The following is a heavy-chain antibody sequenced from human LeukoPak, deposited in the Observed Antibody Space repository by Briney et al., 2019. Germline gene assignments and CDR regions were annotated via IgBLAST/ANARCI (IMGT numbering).Heavy chain of an antibody. CDR3: AKGESIAIDAFDI. Sequence: GGSLRLSCAASGFTVSSNYMSWVRQAPGKGLEWVSTISASGRSTYYADSVKGRFTISRDNSKNTLYLQMNSLRAEDTAVYYCAKGESIAIDAFDIWGQGTMVTVSS. J-gene: IGHJ3*02. V-gene: IGHV3-23*01. CDR2: ISASGRST. CDR1: GFTVSSNY. D-gene: IGHD6-6*01.